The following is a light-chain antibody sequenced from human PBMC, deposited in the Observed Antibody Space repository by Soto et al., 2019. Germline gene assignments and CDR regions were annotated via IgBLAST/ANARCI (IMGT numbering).Light chain of an antibody. CDR3: QQYHTYSGT. J-gene: IGKJ1*01. CDR1: QGISSW. CDR2: KAS. V-gene: IGKV1-5*03. Sequence: DIQMTQSPSSVSASVGDRVTITCRASQGISSWLAWYQQKPWKAPKLLIYKASTLASGVPSRFSGSGSGTEFTLTINSLQPDDFATYYCQQYHTYSGTFGQGTKV.